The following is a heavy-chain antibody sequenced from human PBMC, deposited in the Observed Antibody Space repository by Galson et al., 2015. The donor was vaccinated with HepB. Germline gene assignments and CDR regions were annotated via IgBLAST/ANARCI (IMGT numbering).Heavy chain of an antibody. CDR2: IKSKTDGGTT. V-gene: IGHV3-15*01. CDR1: GFTFSNAW. J-gene: IGHJ3*02. D-gene: IGHD3-22*01. CDR3: TTGLLHDAFDI. Sequence: SLRLSCAASGFTFSNAWMSWVRQAPGKGLEWVGRIKSKTDGGTTDYAAPVKGRFTISRDDSKNTPYLQMNSLKTEDTAVYYCTTGLLHDAFDIWGQGTMVTVSS.